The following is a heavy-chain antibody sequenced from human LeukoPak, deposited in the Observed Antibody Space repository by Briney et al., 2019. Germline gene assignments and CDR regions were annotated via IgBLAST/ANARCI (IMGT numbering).Heavy chain of an antibody. V-gene: IGHV3-9*01. J-gene: IGHJ3*02. CDR2: ISWNSGSI. CDR3: ATAGARAFDI. D-gene: IGHD1-26*01. Sequence: GGSLRLSCAASGFTFSGFWMHWVRQAPGKGLEWVSGISWNSGSIGYADSVKGRFTISRDNAKNSLYLQMNSLRAEDTALYYCATAGARAFDIWGQGTMVTVSS. CDR1: GFTFSGFW.